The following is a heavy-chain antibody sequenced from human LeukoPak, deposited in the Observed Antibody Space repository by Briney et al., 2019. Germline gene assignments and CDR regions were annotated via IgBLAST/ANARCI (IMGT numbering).Heavy chain of an antibody. CDR1: GFTFGDYA. V-gene: IGHV3-49*04. Sequence: PGGSLRLSCTASGFTFGDYAMSWVRQAPGKGLEWVGFIRSKAYGGTTEYAASVKGRFTISRDDSKSTAYLQMNSLKTEDTAVYYCTRAHFVVPAASYYFDYWGQGTLVTVSS. D-gene: IGHD2-2*01. CDR2: IRSKAYGGTT. J-gene: IGHJ4*02. CDR3: TRAHFVVPAASYYFDY.